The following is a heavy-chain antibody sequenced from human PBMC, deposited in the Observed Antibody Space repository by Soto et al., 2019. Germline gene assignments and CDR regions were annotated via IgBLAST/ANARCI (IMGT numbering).Heavy chain of an antibody. D-gene: IGHD6-13*01. CDR3: ASYTLLHSRKETDLKNWFDP. CDR2: IYSGGST. J-gene: IGHJ5*02. V-gene: IGHV3-66*01. Sequence: GGSLRLSCAASGFTVSSNYMSWVRQAPGKGLEWVSVIYSGGSTYYADSVKGRFTISRDKSKNTLYLQMNSLRAEDTAVYYCASYTLLHSRKETDLKNWFDPWGQGTLVTVSS. CDR1: GFTVSSNY.